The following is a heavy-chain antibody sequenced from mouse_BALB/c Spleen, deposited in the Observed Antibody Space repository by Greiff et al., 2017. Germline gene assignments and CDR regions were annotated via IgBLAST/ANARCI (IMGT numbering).Heavy chain of an antibody. CDR1: GFTFTDYY. J-gene: IGHJ4*01. V-gene: IGHV7-3*02. CDR3: ARALITTAHYYAMDY. D-gene: IGHD1-2*01. CDR2: IRNKANGYTT. Sequence: EVQLVESGGGLVQPGGSLRLSCATSGFTFTDYYMSWVRQPPGKALEWLGFIRNKANGYTTEYSASVKGRFTISRDNSQSILYLQMNTLRAEDSATYYCARALITTAHYYAMDYWGQGTSVTVSS.